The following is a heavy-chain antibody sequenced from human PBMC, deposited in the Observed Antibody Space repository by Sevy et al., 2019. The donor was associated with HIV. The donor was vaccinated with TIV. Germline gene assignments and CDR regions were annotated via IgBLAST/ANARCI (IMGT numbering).Heavy chain of an antibody. V-gene: IGHV3-7*01. Sequence: GGSLRLSCAASGFTFNSYWMSWVRQAPGKGLEWLANIKQDGSETKYVDSVKGRFTISRDNAKNSLYLQMNSQRAEDTAVYYCARAPLVPAAADYWGQGILVTVSS. CDR1: GFTFNSYW. CDR3: ARAPLVPAAADY. J-gene: IGHJ4*02. CDR2: IKQDGSET. D-gene: IGHD2-2*01.